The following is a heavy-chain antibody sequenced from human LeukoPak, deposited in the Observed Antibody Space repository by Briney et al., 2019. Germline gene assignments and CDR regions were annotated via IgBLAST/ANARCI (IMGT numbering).Heavy chain of an antibody. V-gene: IGHV1-69*06. CDR3: ARGHCSGGPCYSALQMDYYMDV. CDR2: IIPIFGTT. D-gene: IGHD2-15*01. J-gene: IGHJ6*03. CDR1: GDTLEKYA. Sequence: ASVKVSCKTSGDTLEKYAMTWVRQAPGQGLEWMGGIIPIFGTTNYAQKFQGRVTITADKSTSTAYMEVRGLTSEDTAVYYCARGHCSGGPCYSALQMDYYMDVWGNGTTISVSS.